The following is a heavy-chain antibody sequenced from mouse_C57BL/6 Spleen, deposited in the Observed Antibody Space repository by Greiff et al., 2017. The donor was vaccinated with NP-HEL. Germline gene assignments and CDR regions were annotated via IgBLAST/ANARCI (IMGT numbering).Heavy chain of an antibody. Sequence: DVMLVESGEGLVKPGGSLKLSCAASGFTFSSYAMSWVRQTPEKRLEWVAYISSGGDYIYYADTVKGRFTISRDNARNTLYLQMSSLKSEDTAMYYCTRDDDYDGFAYWGQGTLVTVSA. J-gene: IGHJ3*01. D-gene: IGHD2-4*01. CDR2: ISSGGDYI. V-gene: IGHV5-9-1*02. CDR3: TRDDDYDGFAY. CDR1: GFTFSSYA.